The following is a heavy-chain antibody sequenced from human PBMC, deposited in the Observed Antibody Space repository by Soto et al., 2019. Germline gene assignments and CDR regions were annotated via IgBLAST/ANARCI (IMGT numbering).Heavy chain of an antibody. CDR1: GGSISNYY. CDR3: ARRYGSSFDI. D-gene: IGHD6-19*01. CDR2: IYYSGSP. J-gene: IGHJ3*02. V-gene: IGHV4-59*01. Sequence: QVQLQESGPGLVKPSETLSLTCTVSGGSISNYYWSWIRQPPGKGLEWIGYIYYSGSPNYSPSLKSRVTISVDTSKNQFSLKLSSVTAADTAVYYCARRYGSSFDIWGQGTMVTVSS.